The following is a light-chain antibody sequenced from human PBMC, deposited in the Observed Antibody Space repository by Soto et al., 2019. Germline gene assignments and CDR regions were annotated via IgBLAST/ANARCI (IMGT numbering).Light chain of an antibody. J-gene: IGLJ2*01. CDR1: SGSVASNY. CDR2: EDK. Sequence: NFMLTQPHSVSESPGKTVTISCTGSSGSVASNYVQWYQQRPGSAPTIVIYEDKRRPSGVPDRFSGSSDASSNSASLTISGLKTEDEADYYCQSYESTFLRVFGGGTKLTVL. V-gene: IGLV6-57*02. CDR3: QSYESTFLRV.